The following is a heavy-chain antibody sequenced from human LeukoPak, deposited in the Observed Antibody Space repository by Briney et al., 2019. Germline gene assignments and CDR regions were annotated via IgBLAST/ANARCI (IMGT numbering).Heavy chain of an antibody. CDR1: GFTFSTYA. V-gene: IGHV3-23*01. CDR3: AKSMTLQWRGFFDL. J-gene: IGHJ2*01. Sequence: GGSLRLSCAASGFTFSTYAMSWVRQAPGKGLEWVSTIGDSGANTYYADSVRGRFTISRDNSKNTLYLQKNSLRADDTAIYYCAKSMTLQWRGFFDLWGRGTHVTVSS. CDR2: IGDSGANT. D-gene: IGHD6-19*01.